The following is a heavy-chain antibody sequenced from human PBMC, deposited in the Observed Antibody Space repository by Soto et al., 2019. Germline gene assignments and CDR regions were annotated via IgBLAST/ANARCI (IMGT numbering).Heavy chain of an antibody. J-gene: IGHJ4*02. CDR3: TTESLYYYDSSGETQTAY. CDR1: GFTFSNVW. Sequence: GGSLRLSCAASGFTFSNVWMNWVRQAPGKGLEWVGRIKSKTDGGTTDYAAPVKGRFTISRDDSKNTLYLQMNSLKTEDTAVYYCTTESLYYYDSSGETQTAYWGQGTLVTVSS. D-gene: IGHD3-22*01. CDR2: IKSKTDGGTT. V-gene: IGHV3-15*07.